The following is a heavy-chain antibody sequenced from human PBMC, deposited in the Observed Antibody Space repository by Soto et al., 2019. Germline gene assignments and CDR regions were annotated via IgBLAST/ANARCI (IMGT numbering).Heavy chain of an antibody. D-gene: IGHD6-6*01. CDR1: GFTFSSYG. CDR2: IWYDGSNK. CDR3: ARGPRYSSSSVDY. V-gene: IGHV3-33*01. Sequence: GGSLRLSCAASGFTFSSYGMHWVRQAPGKGLEWVAVIWYDGSNKYYADSVKGRFTISRDNSKNTLYLQMNSLRAEDTAVYYCARGPRYSSSSVDYWGQGTLVTVSS. J-gene: IGHJ4*02.